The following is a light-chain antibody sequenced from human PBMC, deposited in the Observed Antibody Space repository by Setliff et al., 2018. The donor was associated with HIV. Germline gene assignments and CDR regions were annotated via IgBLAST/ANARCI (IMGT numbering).Light chain of an antibody. CDR1: ISDIGSYNF. CDR3: SSYTTSSTYG. Sequence: QSALAQPASVSGSPGQSITIPCTGSISDIGSYNFVSWYQQHPGKAPNLIISDVSKRPSGVSDRFSGSKSGHTASLTISGLQAEDEADYYCSSYTTSSTYGFGIGTKVTVL. J-gene: IGLJ1*01. CDR2: DVS. V-gene: IGLV2-14*03.